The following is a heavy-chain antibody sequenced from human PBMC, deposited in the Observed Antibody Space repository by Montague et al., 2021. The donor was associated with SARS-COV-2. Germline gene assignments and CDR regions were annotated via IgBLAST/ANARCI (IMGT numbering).Heavy chain of an antibody. D-gene: IGHD4-23*01. CDR1: GITVSSNY. CDR2: IYSGGST. Sequence: SLRLSCAASGITVSSNYMSWVRQAPGKGLEWVSVIYSGGSTYYADSVKGRFTISRDNSKNTLYLQMNSLRAEDTAVYYCARDAGGNFPTSFDYWGQGTLVTVSS. J-gene: IGHJ4*02. V-gene: IGHV3-53*01. CDR3: ARDAGGNFPTSFDY.